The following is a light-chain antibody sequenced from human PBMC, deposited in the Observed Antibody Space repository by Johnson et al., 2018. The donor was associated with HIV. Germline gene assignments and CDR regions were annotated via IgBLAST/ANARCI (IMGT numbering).Light chain of an antibody. CDR2: ENN. J-gene: IGLJ1*01. V-gene: IGLV1-51*02. CDR1: SSNIGNNY. CDR3: GTWDSSLSAYV. Sequence: SVLTQPPSVSAAPGQKVTISCSGSSSNIGNNYVSWYQQLPGTAPKLLLYENNKRPSGIPDRFSGSKSATSATLGITGLKTGDEADYDCGTWDSSLSAYVFGTGIKVTVL.